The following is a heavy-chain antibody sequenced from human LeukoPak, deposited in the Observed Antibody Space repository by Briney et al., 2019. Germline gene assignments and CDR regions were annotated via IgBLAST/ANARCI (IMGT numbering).Heavy chain of an antibody. CDR3: AREAVAVNFDY. Sequence: ASVKVSCKASGYTFTSYDINWVRQATGQGLEWMGWISAYNGNTNYAQKLQGRVTMTTDTSTSTAYMELRSLRSDDTAVYYCAREAVAVNFDYWGQGTLVTVSS. CDR1: GYTFTSYD. V-gene: IGHV1-18*01. CDR2: ISAYNGNT. D-gene: IGHD6-19*01. J-gene: IGHJ4*02.